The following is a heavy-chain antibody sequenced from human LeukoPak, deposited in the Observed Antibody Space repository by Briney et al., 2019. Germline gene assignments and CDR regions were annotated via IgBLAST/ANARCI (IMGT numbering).Heavy chain of an antibody. Sequence: GGSLRLSCAASGFTFSRYWMHWVRQAPGKGLLWVSRINSDGSSTYYADSVKGRFTTSRDNAKNALHLQMNSLTAEDTAVYYCVLDLFSSFAFDIWGEGTMVTVSS. CDR1: GFTFSRYW. D-gene: IGHD3/OR15-3a*01. J-gene: IGHJ3*02. CDR2: INSDGSST. CDR3: VLDLFSSFAFDI. V-gene: IGHV3-74*01.